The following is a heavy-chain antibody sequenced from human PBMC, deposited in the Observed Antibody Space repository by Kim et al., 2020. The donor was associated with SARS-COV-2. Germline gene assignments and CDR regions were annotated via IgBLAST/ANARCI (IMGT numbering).Heavy chain of an antibody. Sequence: SVKVSCKASGGTFSSYAISWVRQAPGQGLEWMGGIIPIFGTANYAQKFQGRVTITADESTSTAYMELSSLRSEDTAVYYCASGYCSSTSCYFSGRIDGAGGMDVWGQGTTVTVSS. CDR3: ASGYCSSTSCYFSGRIDGAGGMDV. V-gene: IGHV1-69*13. D-gene: IGHD2-2*01. CDR2: IIPIFGTA. J-gene: IGHJ6*02. CDR1: GGTFSSYA.